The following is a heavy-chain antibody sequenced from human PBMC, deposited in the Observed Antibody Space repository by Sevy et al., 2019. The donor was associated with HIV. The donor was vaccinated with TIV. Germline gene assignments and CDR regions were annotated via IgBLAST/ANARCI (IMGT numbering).Heavy chain of an antibody. Sequence: SETLSLTCTASGVSITSLYLNWIRQPPGKGLEWIANIYYNGHINYNPSLKSRFTLSLDTSKNQFSLRLSCVTAADTAMYYCAGGNAWGRGYSWGQGTLVTVSS. CDR3: AGGNAWGRGYS. V-gene: IGHV4-59*11. J-gene: IGHJ4*02. D-gene: IGHD1-26*01. CDR2: IYYNGHI. CDR1: GVSITSLY.